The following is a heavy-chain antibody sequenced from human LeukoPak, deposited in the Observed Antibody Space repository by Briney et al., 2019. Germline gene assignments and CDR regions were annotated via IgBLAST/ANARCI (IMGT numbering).Heavy chain of an antibody. CDR3: ARCSSTSCYTPFDY. CDR1: GYTFTSNG. CDR2: ISAYNDNT. Sequence: ASVKVSCKASGYTFTSNGISWVRQAPGQGLEWMGWISAYNDNTNYAQKVQGRVTMTTDTSTSTAYMELRSLRSDDTAVYYCARCSSTSCYTPFDYWGHGTLVTVSS. D-gene: IGHD2-2*02. V-gene: IGHV1-18*01. J-gene: IGHJ4*01.